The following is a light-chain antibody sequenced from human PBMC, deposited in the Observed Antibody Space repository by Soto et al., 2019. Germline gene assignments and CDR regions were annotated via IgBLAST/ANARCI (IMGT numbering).Light chain of an antibody. CDR3: EQYNNWTWT. CDR2: GAS. V-gene: IGKV3-15*01. Sequence: EIVMTQSPATLSVSPGEGATLSCRASQSVSHNLAWYQQKPGQAPRLLIYGASTRATGIPTRFSGSGSGTEFTLTISSLQSEDFAVYYCEQYNNWTWTFGQGTKVEIK. CDR1: QSVSHN. J-gene: IGKJ1*01.